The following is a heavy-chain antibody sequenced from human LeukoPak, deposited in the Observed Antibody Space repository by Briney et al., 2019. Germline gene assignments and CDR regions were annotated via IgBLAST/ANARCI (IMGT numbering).Heavy chain of an antibody. CDR3: ARDGKSGYDYYYYYGMDV. CDR2: ISWNSGSI. V-gene: IGHV3-9*01. J-gene: IGHJ6*02. D-gene: IGHD5-12*01. Sequence: GGSLRLSCAASGFTFDDYAMRWVRQAPGKGLEWVSGISWNSGSIGYADSVKGRFTISRDNSKNTLYLQMNSLRAEDTAVYYCARDGKSGYDYYYYYGMDVWGQGTTVTVSS. CDR1: GFTFDDYA.